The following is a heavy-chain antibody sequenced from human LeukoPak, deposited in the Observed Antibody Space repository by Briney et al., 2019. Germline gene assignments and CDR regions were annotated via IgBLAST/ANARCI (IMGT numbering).Heavy chain of an antibody. CDR3: ATEKVGRRGIQLWLYYGMDV. D-gene: IGHD5-18*01. Sequence: ASVKVSCKVSGYTLTELSMHWVRQAPGKGFEWMGGFDPEDGETIYAQKFQGRVTMTEDTSTDTAYMELSSLRSEDTAVYYCATEKVGRRGIQLWLYYGMDVWGQGTTVTVSS. CDR1: GYTLTELS. CDR2: FDPEDGET. V-gene: IGHV1-24*01. J-gene: IGHJ6*02.